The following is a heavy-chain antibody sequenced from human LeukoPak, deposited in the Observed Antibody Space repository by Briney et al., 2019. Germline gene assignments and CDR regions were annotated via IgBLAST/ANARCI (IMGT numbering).Heavy chain of an antibody. D-gene: IGHD5-18*01. Sequence: GGSLRLSCAASGFTFSSYSMNWVRQAPGKGLEWVSSVSSSSYIYYADSVKGRFTISRDNAKNSLYLQMNSLRAEDTAVYYCARDQVDTAMVNFDYWGQGTLVTVSS. CDR3: ARDQVDTAMVNFDY. V-gene: IGHV3-21*01. J-gene: IGHJ4*02. CDR2: VSSSSYI. CDR1: GFTFSSYS.